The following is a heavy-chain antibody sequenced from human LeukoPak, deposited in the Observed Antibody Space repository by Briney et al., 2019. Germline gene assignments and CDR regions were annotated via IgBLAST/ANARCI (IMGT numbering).Heavy chain of an antibody. CDR2: INSDGSSI. V-gene: IGHV3-74*01. D-gene: IGHD6-19*01. CDR1: GFTFSSYW. CDR3: ARDTAVAGTRYYYYYMDV. Sequence: GGSLRLSCAASGFTFSSYWMHWVRQAPGKGLVWVSRINSDGSSISYADSVKGRFTISRDNAKNTLYLQMNSLRAEDTAVYYCARDTAVAGTRYYYYYMDVWGKGTTVTVSS. J-gene: IGHJ6*03.